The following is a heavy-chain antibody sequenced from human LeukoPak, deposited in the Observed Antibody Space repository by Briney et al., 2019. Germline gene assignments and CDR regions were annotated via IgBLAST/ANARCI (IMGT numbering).Heavy chain of an antibody. J-gene: IGHJ6*03. CDR2: IRYDGSNK. V-gene: IGHV3-30*02. CDR1: GFTFSSYG. CDR3: ARDSRWNYYYYYMDV. D-gene: IGHD1-1*01. Sequence: PGGSLRLSCAASGFTFSSYGMHWVRQAPGKGLEWVAFIRYDGSNKYYADSVKGRFTISRDNAKNSLYLQMNSLRAEDTAVYYCARDSRWNYYYYYMDVWGKGTTVTVSS.